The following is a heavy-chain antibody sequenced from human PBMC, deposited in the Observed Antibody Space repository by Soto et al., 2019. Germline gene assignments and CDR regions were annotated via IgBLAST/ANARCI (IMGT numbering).Heavy chain of an antibody. V-gene: IGHV4-34*01. CDR3: ASDYGDNTDY. J-gene: IGHJ4*02. CDR2: INHSGST. CDR1: GGSFSGYY. D-gene: IGHD4-17*01. Sequence: TLSLTCAVYGGSFSGYYWSWIRQPPGKGLEWIGEINHSGSTNYNPSLKSRVTISVDTSKNQFSLKLSSVTAADTAVYYCASDYGDNTDYWGQGTLVTVSS.